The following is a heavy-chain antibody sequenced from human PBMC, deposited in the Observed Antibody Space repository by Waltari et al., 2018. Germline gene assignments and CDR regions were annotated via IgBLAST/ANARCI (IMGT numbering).Heavy chain of an antibody. J-gene: IGHJ6*02. V-gene: IGHV1-2*06. D-gene: IGHD3-10*01. CDR1: GYTFTGYY. CDR3: ARDGGLGLVQGVRGMDV. Sequence: QVQLVQSGAEVKKPGASVKVSCKASGYTFTGYYMHWVRQAPGQGLEWMGRINPNGGDTSISTAYMELSRLRSEDTAVYYCARDGGLGLVQGVRGMDVWGQGTTVTVSS. CDR2: INPNGG.